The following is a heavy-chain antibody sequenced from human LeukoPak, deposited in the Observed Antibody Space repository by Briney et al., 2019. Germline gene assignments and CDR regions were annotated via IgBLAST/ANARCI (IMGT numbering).Heavy chain of an antibody. Sequence: GGSLRLSCAASGFTFSSYAMTWVRQAPGKGLEWVSTITSSGGNTYYADSVKGRFTISRDNSKNTLYLQMNSLRAEDTAIYYCANPLVRSSWLLDYWGRGTLVTVSA. J-gene: IGHJ4*02. V-gene: IGHV3-23*01. D-gene: IGHD6-13*01. CDR1: GFTFSSYA. CDR3: ANPLVRSSWLLDY. CDR2: ITSSGGNT.